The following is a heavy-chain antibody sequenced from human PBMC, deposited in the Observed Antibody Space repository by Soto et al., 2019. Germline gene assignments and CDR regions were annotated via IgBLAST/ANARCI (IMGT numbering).Heavy chain of an antibody. CDR2: IIPIFGTA. Sequence: QVQLVQSGAEVKKPGSSVKVSCKASGGTFSSYAISWVRQAPGQGLEWMGGIIPIFGTANYAQKFQGRVTIAADESTSTAYMELSSLRSEDTAVYYCARSGMATTSDYYYYCGMDVWGQGTTVTVSS. J-gene: IGHJ6*02. CDR1: GGTFSSYA. D-gene: IGHD3-10*01. V-gene: IGHV1-69*01. CDR3: ARSGMATTSDYYYYCGMDV.